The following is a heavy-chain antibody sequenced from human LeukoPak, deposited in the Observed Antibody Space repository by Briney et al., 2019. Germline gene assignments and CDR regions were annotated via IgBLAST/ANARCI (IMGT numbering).Heavy chain of an antibody. CDR3: ARDVRTEYCSGGSCSNDFDI. D-gene: IGHD2-15*01. CDR1: GFTFSSYG. Sequence: GGSLRLSCAASGFTFSSYGMHWVRQAPGKGLEWVAVIWNDGSNKNYADSVKGRFTISRDNSKNTLYLQMTSLMAEDTAVYYCARDVRTEYCSGGSCSNDFDIWGHGTMVTVAS. CDR2: IWNDGSNK. J-gene: IGHJ3*02. V-gene: IGHV3-33*01.